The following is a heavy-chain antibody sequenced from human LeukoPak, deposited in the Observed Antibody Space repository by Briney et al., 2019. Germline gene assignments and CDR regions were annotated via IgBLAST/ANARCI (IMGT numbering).Heavy chain of an antibody. V-gene: IGHV3-23*01. J-gene: IGHJ5*02. CDR1: GFTFNNYA. D-gene: IGHD6-19*01. CDR2: ISGSDAGT. CDR3: AKGGYSSGWYSWFDP. Sequence: GGSLRLSCAASGFTFNNYAMSWVRQAPGKGLEWVSAISGSDAGTYYADSVKGRFTISRDNSKNTLYLQMNSLRAEDTAVYYCAKGGYSSGWYSWFDPWGQGTLVTVSS.